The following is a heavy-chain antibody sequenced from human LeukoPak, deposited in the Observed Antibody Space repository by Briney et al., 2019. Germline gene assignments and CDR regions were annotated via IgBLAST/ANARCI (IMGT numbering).Heavy chain of an antibody. CDR1: GGSLSSGDHH. Sequence: PSETLSLTCTVSGGSLSSGDHHWAWVRQTPGKGPDWIANIHNSGTTHYNPSLRSRVTISIDTSKNQFSLNLSSVTAADTAVYYCARRPTVPGGWFDSWGQGTLVTVSS. D-gene: IGHD2-2*01. V-gene: IGHV4-39*01. CDR2: IHNSGTT. J-gene: IGHJ5*01. CDR3: ARRPTVPGGWFDS.